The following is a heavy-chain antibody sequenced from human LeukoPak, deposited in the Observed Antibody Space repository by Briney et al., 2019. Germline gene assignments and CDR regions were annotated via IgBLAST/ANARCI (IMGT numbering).Heavy chain of an antibody. J-gene: IGHJ4*02. D-gene: IGHD5-12*01. CDR3: ANYGGYMLFDY. Sequence: ASVKVSCKVFGYTLTELSMHWVRQAPGKGLEWMGGFDLEDGETVYAQKFQGSVTMTEDTSTDTAYMEVSSLKSEDTAVYYCANYGGYMLFDYWGQGTLVTVSS. V-gene: IGHV1-24*01. CDR2: FDLEDGET. CDR1: GYTLTELS.